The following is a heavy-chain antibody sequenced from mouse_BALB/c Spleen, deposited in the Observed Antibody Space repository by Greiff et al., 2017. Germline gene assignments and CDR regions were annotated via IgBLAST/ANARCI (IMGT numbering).Heavy chain of an antibody. CDR2: ISYSGST. J-gene: IGHJ2*01. CDR1: GYSITSDYA. CDR3: ARNYYGSRFDY. V-gene: IGHV3-2*02. D-gene: IGHD1-1*01. Sequence: DVKLQESGPGLVKPSQSLSLTCTVTGYSITSDYAWNWIRQFPGNKLEWMGYISYSGSTSYNPSLKSRISITRDTSKNHFFLQLNSVTTEDTATYYCARNYYGSRFDYWGQGTTLTVSS.